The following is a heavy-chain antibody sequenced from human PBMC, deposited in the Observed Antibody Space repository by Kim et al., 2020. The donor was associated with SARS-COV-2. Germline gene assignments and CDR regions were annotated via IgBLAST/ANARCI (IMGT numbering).Heavy chain of an antibody. V-gene: IGHV1-24*01. CDR1: GYTLTELS. J-gene: IGHJ6*02. CDR3: ATVRLCSSTSCYAVGHGMDV. D-gene: IGHD2-2*01. CDR2: FDPEDGET. Sequence: ASVKVSCKVSGYTLTELSMHWVRQAPGKGLEWMGGFDPEDGETIYAQKFQGRVTMTEDTSTDTAYMKLSSLRSEDTAVYYCATVRLCSSTSCYAVGHGMDVWGQGTTVTVSS.